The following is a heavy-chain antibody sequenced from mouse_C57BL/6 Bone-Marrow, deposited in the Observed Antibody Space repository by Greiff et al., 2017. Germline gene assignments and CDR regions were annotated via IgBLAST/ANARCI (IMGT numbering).Heavy chain of an antibody. D-gene: IGHD2-3*01. CDR2: IFPGSDIT. CDR1: GYTFTSYW. Sequence: QVQLQQPGAELVKPGASVKISCKASGYTFTSYWITWVKQRPGHGLEWIGDIFPGSDITNYTEKFKSKATLPLDTSSSTASMQLSSLTSEDSAVYYCAREGWLPLDYWGQGTTLTVSS. CDR3: AREGWLPLDY. V-gene: IGHV1-55*01. J-gene: IGHJ2*01.